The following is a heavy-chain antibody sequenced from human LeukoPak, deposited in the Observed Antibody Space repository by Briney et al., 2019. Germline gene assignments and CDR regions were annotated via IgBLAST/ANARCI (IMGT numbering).Heavy chain of an antibody. Sequence: GGSLRLSCAASGFTFSRYDMHWVRQITGKGLEWLSNSGTVGDTYYPDSVKGRFTTSRENAKNSVYPQMDSLSVGDTAVYYCARTKPWPNNDVFDMWGQGTLVIVSS. V-gene: IGHV3-13*01. D-gene: IGHD6-19*01. CDR3: ARTKPWPNNDVFDM. CDR1: GFTFSRYD. J-gene: IGHJ3*02. CDR2: SGTVGDT.